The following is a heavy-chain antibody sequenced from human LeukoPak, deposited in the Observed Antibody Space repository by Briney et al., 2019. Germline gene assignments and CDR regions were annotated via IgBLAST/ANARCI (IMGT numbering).Heavy chain of an antibody. D-gene: IGHD3-3*01. CDR2: IYYSGST. CDR1: GGSISSSSYY. V-gene: IGHV4-39*07. J-gene: IGHJ4*02. Sequence: SETLSLTCTVSGGSISSSSYYWGWIRQPPGKGLEWIGSIYYSGSTYYNPSLKSRVTISVDTSKNQFSLKLNSVTAADTAVYYCARERRITIFGVTIIRAYYFDYWGQGTLVTVSS. CDR3: ARERRITIFGVTIIRAYYFDY.